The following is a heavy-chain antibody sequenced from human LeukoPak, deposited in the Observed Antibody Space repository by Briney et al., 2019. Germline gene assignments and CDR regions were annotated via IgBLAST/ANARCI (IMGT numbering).Heavy chain of an antibody. CDR1: GGSFSGYY. D-gene: IGHD5-18*01. J-gene: IGHJ5*02. Sequence: SETLSLTCAVYGGSFSGYYWSWIHQPPGKGLEWIGEINHSGSTNYNPSLKSRVTISVDTSKNQFSLKLSSVTAADTAVYYCARGRSGYSYGHTNWFDPWGQGTLVTVSS. V-gene: IGHV4-34*01. CDR2: INHSGST. CDR3: ARGRSGYSYGHTNWFDP.